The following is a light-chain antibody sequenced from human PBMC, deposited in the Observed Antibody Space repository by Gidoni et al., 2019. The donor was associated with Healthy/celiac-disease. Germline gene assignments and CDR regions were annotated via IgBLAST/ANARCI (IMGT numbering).Light chain of an antibody. V-gene: IGLV2-14*03. CDR3: SSYTSSSTL. CDR2: DVS. J-gene: IGLJ1*01. CDR1: SSDVGGYNY. Sequence: QSALTQPASVSGSTGQSITISCSGNSSDVGGYNYVSWYKQHPGKAPKLMIYDVSNRPSGVSNRFSGSNSGNTASLTISGLQAEDEADYYCSSYTSSSTLFGTGTKVTVL.